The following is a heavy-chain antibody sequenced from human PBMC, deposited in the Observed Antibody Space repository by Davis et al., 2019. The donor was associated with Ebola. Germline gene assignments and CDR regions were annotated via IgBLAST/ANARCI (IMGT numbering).Heavy chain of an antibody. CDR3: TTPGGQDSGYDVFDI. CDR1: GYTFTNYY. J-gene: IGHJ3*02. D-gene: IGHD5-12*01. Sequence: ASVKVSCKASGYTFTNYYMHWVRQPPGQGLERMGMINPNDGRTIYAQKFQGRVTVTRDTSTTTVYMDLSSLRSEDTALYYCTTPGGQDSGYDVFDIWGQGTMVTVSS. V-gene: IGHV1-46*03. CDR2: INPNDGRT.